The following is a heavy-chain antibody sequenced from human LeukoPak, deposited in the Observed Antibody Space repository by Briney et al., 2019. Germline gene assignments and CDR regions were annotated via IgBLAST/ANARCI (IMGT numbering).Heavy chain of an antibody. Sequence: PGGSLRLSCAASGFTFSGSAMHWVRQASGKGLEWVGRIRSRASSYASAYAASVKGRFTISRDESKHTAYLQMNSLKTEDTAVYYCTRRTGGGSPDYWGQGTLVTVSS. J-gene: IGHJ4*02. V-gene: IGHV3-73*01. CDR2: IRSRASSYAS. CDR1: GFTFSGSA. D-gene: IGHD2-15*01. CDR3: TRRTGGGSPDY.